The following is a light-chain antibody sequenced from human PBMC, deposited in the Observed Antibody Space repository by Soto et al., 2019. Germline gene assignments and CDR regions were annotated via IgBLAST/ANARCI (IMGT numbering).Light chain of an antibody. CDR2: AVS. Sequence: EIVMTQSPATLSVSPGERATLSCRASQSVSSDIAWYQQKPGQAPRLLIHAVSTRATGIPARLSGSGSGTEFTLTISSLQSEDFAVYYCQQYNKWPTSGQGTKVDIK. V-gene: IGKV3-15*01. CDR1: QSVSSD. J-gene: IGKJ2*01. CDR3: QQYNKWPT.